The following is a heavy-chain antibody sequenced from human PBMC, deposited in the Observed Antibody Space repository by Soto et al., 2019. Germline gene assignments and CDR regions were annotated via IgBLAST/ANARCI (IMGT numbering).Heavy chain of an antibody. J-gene: IGHJ6*01. V-gene: IGHV4-39*01. D-gene: IGHD1-26*01. Sequence: SETLSLTCPVSGGSISSSRYYWGCIRQPPGKVLEWIGITYYSGSTYYNPSLKSRVTISVDTSKHQFSLKLSSVTAADTAVYYCATHLYSPSQAVWGQGTSVTVSS. CDR3: ATHLYSPSQAV. CDR1: GGSISSSRYY. CDR2: TYYSGST.